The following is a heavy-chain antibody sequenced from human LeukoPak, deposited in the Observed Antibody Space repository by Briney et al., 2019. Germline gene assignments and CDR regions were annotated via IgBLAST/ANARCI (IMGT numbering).Heavy chain of an antibody. J-gene: IGHJ4*02. CDR3: ARRGGSGRAFDY. Sequence: SETLSLTCSVSGASISGGTYYWGWIRQPPGKGLEWIGSIYYTGSTYDNPPLKSRVTISVDTSKNQFSLKLSSVTAADTAVYYCARRGGSGRAFDYWGQGTLVTVSS. CDR2: IYYTGST. D-gene: IGHD1-26*01. V-gene: IGHV4-39*01. CDR1: GASISGGTYY.